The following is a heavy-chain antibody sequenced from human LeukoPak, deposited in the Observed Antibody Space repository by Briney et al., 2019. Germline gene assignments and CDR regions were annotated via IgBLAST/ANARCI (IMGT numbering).Heavy chain of an antibody. J-gene: IGHJ5*02. CDR2: IVVGSGNT. D-gene: IGHD3-16*01. Sequence: GASVKVSCKASGFTFTTSAMQWVRQARGQRLEWIGWIVVGSGNTNYAQKFQERVTITRDMSTSTAYMELNSLRSEDTAVYYCAAEVGVAWFDPWGQGTLVTVSS. CDR3: AAEVGVAWFDP. V-gene: IGHV1-58*02. CDR1: GFTFTTSA.